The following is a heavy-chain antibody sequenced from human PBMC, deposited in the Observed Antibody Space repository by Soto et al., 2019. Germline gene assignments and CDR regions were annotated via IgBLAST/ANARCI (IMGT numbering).Heavy chain of an antibody. Sequence: QVQLVQSGAEVKKPGSSVKVSCKASGGTFSSYTISRVRQAPGQGLEWMGRIIPILGIANYAQKFQGRVTITADKSTSTAYMELSSLRSEDTAVYYCARGGDYYTSGMDVWGQGTTVTVSS. D-gene: IGHD3-3*01. J-gene: IGHJ6*02. V-gene: IGHV1-69*02. CDR1: GGTFSSYT. CDR2: IIPILGIA. CDR3: ARGGDYYTSGMDV.